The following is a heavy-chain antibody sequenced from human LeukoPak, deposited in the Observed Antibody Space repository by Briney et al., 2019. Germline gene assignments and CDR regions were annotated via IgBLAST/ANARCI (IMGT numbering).Heavy chain of an antibody. Sequence: PSETLSLTCTVSGGSISSGGYYWSWIRQHPGKGLEWIGYIYYSGSTYYNPSLKSRVTMSVDTSKNQFSLKLSSVTAADTAVYYCARVKGYCSSTSCYGGYYFDYWGQGTLVTVSS. J-gene: IGHJ4*02. V-gene: IGHV4-31*03. D-gene: IGHD2-2*01. CDR1: GGSISSGGYY. CDR3: ARVKGYCSSTSCYGGYYFDY. CDR2: IYYSGST.